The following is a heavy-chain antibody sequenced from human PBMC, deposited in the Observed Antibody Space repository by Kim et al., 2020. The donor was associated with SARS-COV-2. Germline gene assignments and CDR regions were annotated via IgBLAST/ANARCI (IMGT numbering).Heavy chain of an antibody. CDR3: ARIAHDYGGPWYFDY. D-gene: IGHD4-17*01. Sequence: SETLSLTCTVSGGSISSSRYYWGWIRQPSGKGLERIGNIYYSGSTYYNPSLKSRVTISVDTSKNQFSLKLSSVTAADTAVYYCARIAHDYGGPWYFDYWGQGTLVTVSS. V-gene: IGHV4-39*01. CDR1: GGSISSSRYY. CDR2: IYYSGST. J-gene: IGHJ4*02.